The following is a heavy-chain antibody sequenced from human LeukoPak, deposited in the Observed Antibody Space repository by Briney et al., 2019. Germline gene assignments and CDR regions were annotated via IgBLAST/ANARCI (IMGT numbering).Heavy chain of an antibody. V-gene: IGHV3-23*01. D-gene: IGHD3-10*01. CDR1: GFTFSSSA. J-gene: IGHJ4*02. CDR2: ISGSGGST. CDR3: AKGRYGVWSPFDY. Sequence: GGSLRLSCAASGFTFSSSAMSWVRQAPGKGLGWVSAISGSGGSTYYADFVKGRFTISRDNSKNTLYLQMNSLRAEDTAVYYCAKGRYGVWSPFDYWGQGTLVTVSS.